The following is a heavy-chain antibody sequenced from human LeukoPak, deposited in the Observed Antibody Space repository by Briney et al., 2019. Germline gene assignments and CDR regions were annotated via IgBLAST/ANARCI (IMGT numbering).Heavy chain of an antibody. J-gene: IGHJ3*02. Sequence: SETLSLTCTVSGGSISSSSYYWGWIRQPPGKGLEWIGSIYYSGSTYYNPSLKSRVTISVDTSKNQFSLKLSSVTAADTAVYYCASVKGDIVATMGDYEDAFDIWGQGTMVTVSS. V-gene: IGHV4-39*07. CDR2: IYYSGST. D-gene: IGHD5-12*01. CDR3: ASVKGDIVATMGDYEDAFDI. CDR1: GGSISSSSYY.